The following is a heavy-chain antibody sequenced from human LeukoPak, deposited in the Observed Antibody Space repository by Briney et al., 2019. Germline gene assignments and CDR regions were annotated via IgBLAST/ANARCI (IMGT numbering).Heavy chain of an antibody. J-gene: IGHJ2*01. CDR1: GYSFTSYW. Sequence: GESLKISCKGSGYSFTSYWIAWVRQMPGKGLEWMGIIYPGDSDTRYSPSFQGQITISADKSINTAYLQWSSLKASDTAIYYCARHDVPGGSTSWFFDLWGRGTLVTVSS. CDR2: IYPGDSDT. D-gene: IGHD3-16*01. V-gene: IGHV5-51*01. CDR3: ARHDVPGGSTSWFFDL.